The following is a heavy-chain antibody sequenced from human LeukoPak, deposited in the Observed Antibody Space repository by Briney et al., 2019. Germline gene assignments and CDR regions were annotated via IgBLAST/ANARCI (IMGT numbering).Heavy chain of an antibody. CDR2: IYYSGST. Sequence: SETLSLTCTVSGGSISSYYWSWIRQPPGKGLEWVGYIYYSGSTNYNPSLKCRVTISVDTSKNQFSLKLSSVTAADTAVYYCARLRVDTAMVPEYYFDYWGQGTLVTVSS. CDR1: GGSISSYY. J-gene: IGHJ4*02. CDR3: ARLRVDTAMVPEYYFDY. D-gene: IGHD5-18*01. V-gene: IGHV4-59*01.